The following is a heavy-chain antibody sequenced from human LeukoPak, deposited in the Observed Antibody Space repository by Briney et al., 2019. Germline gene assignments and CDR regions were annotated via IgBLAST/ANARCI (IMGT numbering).Heavy chain of an antibody. D-gene: IGHD5-24*01. CDR2: IKQDGSEK. V-gene: IGHV3-7*01. J-gene: IGHJ4*02. CDR3: ANGDGFDY. Sequence: GKSLRLSCAASGFSFSTYGIHWVRQAPGKGLEWVANIKQDGSEKYYVDSVKGRFTISRDNAKNSLYLQMNSLRAEDTAVYYCANGDGFDYWGQGTLVTVSS. CDR1: GFSFSTYG.